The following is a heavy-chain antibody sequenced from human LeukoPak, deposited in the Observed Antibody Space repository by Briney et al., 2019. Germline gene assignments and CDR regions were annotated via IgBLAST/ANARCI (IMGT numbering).Heavy chain of an antibody. CDR1: GFTFSMFS. CDR3: VRDSYCGGDCYRLHDL. V-gene: IGHV3-48*01. J-gene: IGHJ4*02. D-gene: IGHD2-21*02. CDR2: ISSSSTI. Sequence: GGSLRLSCAASGFTFSMFSMNWVRQAPGKGLEWISYISSSSTIHYADSVKGRFTISRYNAKKSLYLQMSSLRAEDTALYFCVRDSYCGGDCYRLHDLWGQGTLVAVSS.